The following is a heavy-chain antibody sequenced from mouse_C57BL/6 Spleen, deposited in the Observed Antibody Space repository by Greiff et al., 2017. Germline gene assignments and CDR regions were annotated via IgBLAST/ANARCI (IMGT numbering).Heavy chain of an antibody. D-gene: IGHD4-1*01. Sequence: EVKLMESGPELVKPGASVKISCKASGYSFTGYYMHWVKQSHGNILDWIGYFYPYNGVSSSNQKFKGKATLTVDKSSSTAYMELRSLTSDDSAVYYCARGGTGNWYFDVWGTGTTVTVSS. J-gene: IGHJ1*03. CDR1: GYSFTGYY. CDR2: FYPYNGVS. CDR3: ARGGTGNWYFDV. V-gene: IGHV1-31*01.